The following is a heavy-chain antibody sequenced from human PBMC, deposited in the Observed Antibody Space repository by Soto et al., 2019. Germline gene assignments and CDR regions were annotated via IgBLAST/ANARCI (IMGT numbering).Heavy chain of an antibody. J-gene: IGHJ4*02. CDR3: ARSPSSGWYYFDY. CDR1: GGNFISYD. Sequence: PGGSLRLSCAASGGNFISYDMHWVRQAPGKGLEWVAVIWYDGSTTSYADSVKGRFTISRDNAKNTLYLQMNSLRVEDTAVYYCARSPSSGWYYFDYWGQGTLVTVSS. D-gene: IGHD6-19*01. CDR2: IWYDGSTT. V-gene: IGHV3-33*03.